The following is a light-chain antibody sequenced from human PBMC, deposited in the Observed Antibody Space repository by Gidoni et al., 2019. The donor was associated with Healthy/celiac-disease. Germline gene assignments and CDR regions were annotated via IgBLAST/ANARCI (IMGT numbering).Light chain of an antibody. Sequence: DSVMTQSPLSLPVTPGEPASLACRSSESLLHSNGYNYLDWYLQTPGQSPHLLIYLGSNRASGVPDRFSGSGSVTDFILKIIRVEAEDVGVYYCMQALQTSITFGHGTRLEIK. CDR2: LGS. V-gene: IGKV2-28*01. J-gene: IGKJ5*01. CDR1: ESLLHSNGYNY. CDR3: MQALQTSIT.